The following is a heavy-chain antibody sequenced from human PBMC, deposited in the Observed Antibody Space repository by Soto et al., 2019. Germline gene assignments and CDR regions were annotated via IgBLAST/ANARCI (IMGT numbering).Heavy chain of an antibody. J-gene: IGHJ6*02. CDR2: IKQDGSEK. D-gene: IGHD5-18*01. V-gene: IGHV3-7*01. CDR1: GFTFSSYW. CDR3: ARESGYSYGTRYYYGMDV. Sequence: PGGSLRLSCAASGFTFSSYWMIWVRQAPGKGLEWVANIKQDGSEKYYVDSVKGRFTISRDNAKNSLYLQMNSLRAEDTAVYYCARESGYSYGTRYYYGMDVWGQGTTVTVSS.